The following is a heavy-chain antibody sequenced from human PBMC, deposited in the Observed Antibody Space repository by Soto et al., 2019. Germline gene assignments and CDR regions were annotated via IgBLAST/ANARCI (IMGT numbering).Heavy chain of an antibody. CDR3: ARGPPRVRERTYYYRMDV. Sequence: GGSLRLSCAASGFTIRNYDMHWVRQTTEKGLEWVSGIGDIDDPYYADSVKGRFTISREIAKNSLYLQMDGLRAGDSAVYYCARGPPRVRERTYYYRMDVWGQGTTVTVSS. CDR2: IGDIDDP. CDR1: GFTIRNYD. D-gene: IGHD3-10*01. J-gene: IGHJ6*02. V-gene: IGHV3-13*05.